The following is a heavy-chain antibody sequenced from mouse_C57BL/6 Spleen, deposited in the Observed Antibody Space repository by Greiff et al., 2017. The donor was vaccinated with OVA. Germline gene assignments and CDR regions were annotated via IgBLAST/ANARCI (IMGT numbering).Heavy chain of an antibody. CDR2: IDPEDGET. CDR3: APSYNGSRYWYFDV. J-gene: IGHJ1*03. Sequence: VQLQQSGAELVKPGASVKLSCTASGFNIKDYYMHWVKQRTEQGLEWIGRIDPEDGETKYAPKFQGKATITADTSSNTADLQLSSLTSEDTAVYYCAPSYNGSRYWYFDVWGTGTTVTVSS. V-gene: IGHV14-2*01. D-gene: IGHD1-1*01. CDR1: GFNIKDYY.